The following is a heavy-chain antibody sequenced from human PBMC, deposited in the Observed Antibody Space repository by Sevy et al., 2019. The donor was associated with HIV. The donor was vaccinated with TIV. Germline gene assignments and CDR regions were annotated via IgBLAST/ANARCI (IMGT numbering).Heavy chain of an antibody. CDR2: MYSGGGT. D-gene: IGHD3-16*01. Sequence: QLGGSLRLSCAASGFNVNDIYINWVRQAPGKGLEWVSVMYSGGGTYYADSVKGRFTISRDDSKNTLYLQMSSLRVEDAAVYYCARDWGVGNYRAMDVWGPGTTVTVSS. CDR1: GFNVNDIY. J-gene: IGHJ6*02. V-gene: IGHV3-53*01. CDR3: ARDWGVGNYRAMDV.